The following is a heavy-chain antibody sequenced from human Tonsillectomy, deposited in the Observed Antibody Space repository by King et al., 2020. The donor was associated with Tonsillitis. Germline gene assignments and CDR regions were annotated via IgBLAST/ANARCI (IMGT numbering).Heavy chain of an antibody. CDR3: ARAGVETSGHFDS. CDR2: IYHSGRT. CDR1: GGSISSGGYW. V-gene: IGHV4-31*01. J-gene: IGHJ4*02. Sequence: VQLQESGPGLVRPSQTLSLTCTVSGGSISSGGYWWNWIRQHPGKGLEWIGYIYHSGRTYYNPSLKSLVTMSLDTSKNQFSVKLNSVTAADTAVYYCARAGVETSGHFDSWGQGTLVTVSS. D-gene: IGHD4-23*01.